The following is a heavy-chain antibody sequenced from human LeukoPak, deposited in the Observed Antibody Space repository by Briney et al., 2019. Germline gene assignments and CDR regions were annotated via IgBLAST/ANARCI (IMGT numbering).Heavy chain of an antibody. CDR3: ATASNFRFEY. Sequence: PGGALRLCFATSRLTFRTNWMHSVRQAPGKGLMWVSRMNGEGTTIDYADSVKGRFTVSRDYAKNALFLQMNNLRTEDTALYFCATASNFRFEYWGQGSLVLVSA. CDR1: RLTFRTNW. J-gene: IGHJ1*01. CDR2: MNGEGTTI. V-gene: IGHV3-74*01. D-gene: IGHD1-1*01.